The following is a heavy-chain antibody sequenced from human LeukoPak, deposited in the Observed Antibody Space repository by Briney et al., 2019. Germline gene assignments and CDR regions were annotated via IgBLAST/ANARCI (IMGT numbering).Heavy chain of an antibody. V-gene: IGHV3-23*01. Sequence: GGSLRLSCAASGFTFSTYSMTWVRQGPGKGLEWVPSIYNSGAKTFYADSVKGRFTISRDNSKNTLYLQMNSLRVEDTAVYYCAKDVAPDSGWDLDYWGQGTLVTVSS. CDR2: IYNSGAKT. CDR3: AKDVAPDSGWDLDY. J-gene: IGHJ4*02. D-gene: IGHD6-19*01. CDR1: GFTFSTYS.